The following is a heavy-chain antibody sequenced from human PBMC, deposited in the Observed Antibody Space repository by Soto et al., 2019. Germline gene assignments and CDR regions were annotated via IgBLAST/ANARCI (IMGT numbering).Heavy chain of an antibody. D-gene: IGHD3-22*01. Sequence: SLRLSCTTSGFTFGGYAMSWFRQAPGKGLEWVGFIRSKTYGETPRYAASVKGRFTISRDDSKSIAFLQMDSLKTEDTALYYCARVGSASLTVVVTADYWGQGTLVTVSS. J-gene: IGHJ4*02. CDR1: GFTFGGYA. CDR3: ARVGSASLTVVVTADY. CDR2: IRSKTYGETP. V-gene: IGHV3-49*03.